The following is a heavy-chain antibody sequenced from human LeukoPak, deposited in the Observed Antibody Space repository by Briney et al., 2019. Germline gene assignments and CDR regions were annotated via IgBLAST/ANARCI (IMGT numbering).Heavy chain of an antibody. CDR2: IYYSGST. V-gene: IGHV4-30-4*01. J-gene: IGHJ3*02. Sequence: SSGTLSLTCTVSGGSISSGDYYWSWIRQPPGKGLEWIGYIYYSGSTYYNPSLKSRIAISVDTSKNQFSLKLSSVTAADTAVYHCARGGDYGSAVSENDAFDIWGQGTMVTVSS. D-gene: IGHD4-17*01. CDR1: GGSISSGDYY. CDR3: ARGGDYGSAVSENDAFDI.